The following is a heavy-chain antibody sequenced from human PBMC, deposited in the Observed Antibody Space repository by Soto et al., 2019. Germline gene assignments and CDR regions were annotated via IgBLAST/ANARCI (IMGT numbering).Heavy chain of an antibody. V-gene: IGHV3-23*01. CDR2: ISGSGGST. CDR1: GFTFSSYA. CDR3: AKDPPAVAAAAPGPGHYFDY. D-gene: IGHD6-13*01. Sequence: PGGSLRLSCAASGFTFSSYAMSWVRQAPGKGLEWVSAISGSGGSTYYADSVKGRFTISRDNSKNTLYLQMNSLKAEDTAEYYWAKDPPAVAAAAPGPGHYFDYWGQGTRVTVPS. J-gene: IGHJ4*02.